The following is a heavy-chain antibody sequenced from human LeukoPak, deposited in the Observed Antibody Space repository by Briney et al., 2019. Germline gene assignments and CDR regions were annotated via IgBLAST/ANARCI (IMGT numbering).Heavy chain of an antibody. V-gene: IGHV3-33*01. D-gene: IGHD3-22*01. J-gene: IGHJ4*02. CDR2: IWYDGSNK. CDR1: GFTFSSYG. CDR3: ARDTSSSSSGYPMYYFDY. Sequence: QPGRSLRLPCAASGFTFSSYGMHWVRQAPGKGLEWVAVIWYDGSNKYYADSVKGRFTISRDNSKNTLYLQMNSLRAEDTAVYYCARDTSSSSSGYPMYYFDYWGQGTLVTVSS.